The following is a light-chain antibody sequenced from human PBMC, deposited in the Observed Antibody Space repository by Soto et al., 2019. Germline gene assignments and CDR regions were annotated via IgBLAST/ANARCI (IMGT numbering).Light chain of an antibody. V-gene: IGKV3-11*01. Sequence: EIVMTQSPATLSVSPGERATPSCRASQSVSRYLALYQQKPGQAPRLLISGASTRATGIPARFSGSGSGTDFTLTISSLEPEGFAVYYCQQRSNWPPTWTFGQGTKVDI. J-gene: IGKJ1*01. CDR2: GAS. CDR1: QSVSRY. CDR3: QQRSNWPPTWT.